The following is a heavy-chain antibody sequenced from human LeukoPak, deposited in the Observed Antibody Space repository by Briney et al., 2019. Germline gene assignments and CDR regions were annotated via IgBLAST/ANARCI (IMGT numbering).Heavy chain of an antibody. Sequence: SETLSLTCSVSGVSINSGNYYWTWIRQPAGKGLQWIGRIFTGGSTNYNPSLQSRVTISMDTSKSQVSLRLRSVTAADTAVYYCGRVVSSVYYYMDVWGKGTSVTVSS. CDR3: GRVVSSVYYYMDV. J-gene: IGHJ6*03. CDR1: GVSINSGNYY. V-gene: IGHV4-61*02. D-gene: IGHD2/OR15-2a*01. CDR2: IFTGGST.